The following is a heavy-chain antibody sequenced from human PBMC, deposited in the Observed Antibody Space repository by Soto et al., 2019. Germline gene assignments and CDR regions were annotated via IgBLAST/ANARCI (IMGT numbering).Heavy chain of an antibody. CDR1: GFTFSNYH. J-gene: IGHJ5*02. V-gene: IGHV3-21*01. D-gene: IGHD2-8*02. CDR2: ISSSSSYI. Sequence: SGFTFSNYHVNWVRQAPGKGLEWISSISSSSSYIYYTDSVKGRFTISRDNAKNSVYLQMNSLRGEDTALYYCTRDLNHDTGPWGQGTQVTVSS. CDR3: TRDLNHDTGP.